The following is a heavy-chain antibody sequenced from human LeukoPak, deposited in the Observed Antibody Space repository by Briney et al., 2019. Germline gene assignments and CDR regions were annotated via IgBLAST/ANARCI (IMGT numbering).Heavy chain of an antibody. CDR3: ARSPGYSGYEPLDY. J-gene: IGHJ4*02. Sequence: GGSLRLSCAASGFTFSSYAMSWVRQAPGKGLEWVSAISGSGGSTYYAGSVKGRFTISRENAKNSLYLQMNSLRAGDTAVYYCARSPGYSGYEPLDYWGQGTLVTVSS. CDR2: ISGSGGST. CDR1: GFTFSSYA. V-gene: IGHV3-23*01. D-gene: IGHD5-12*01.